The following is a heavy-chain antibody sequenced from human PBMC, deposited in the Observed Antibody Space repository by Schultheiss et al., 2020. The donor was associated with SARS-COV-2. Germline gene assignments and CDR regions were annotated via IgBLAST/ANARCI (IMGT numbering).Heavy chain of an antibody. V-gene: IGHV4-4*02. J-gene: IGHJ3*02. CDR3: ARPVEMATIGAFDI. CDR2: IYHSGST. Sequence: WVRQAPGKGLEWIGEIYHSGSTNYNPSLKSRVTISVDKSKNQFSLKLSSVTAADTAVYYCARPVEMATIGAFDIWGQGTMVTVSS. D-gene: IGHD5-24*01.